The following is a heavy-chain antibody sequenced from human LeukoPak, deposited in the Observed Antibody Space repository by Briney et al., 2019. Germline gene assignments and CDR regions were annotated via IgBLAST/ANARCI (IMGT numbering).Heavy chain of an antibody. Sequence: GGSLRLSCAASGFTFSSYEMNWVRQARGKGLEWVSYISSSGSTIYYADSVKGRFTISRDNAKNSLYLQMNSLRAEDTAVYYCARLTYYYDSSLDYWGQGTLVTVSS. J-gene: IGHJ4*02. D-gene: IGHD3-22*01. CDR1: GFTFSSYE. V-gene: IGHV3-48*03. CDR3: ARLTYYYDSSLDY. CDR2: ISSSGSTI.